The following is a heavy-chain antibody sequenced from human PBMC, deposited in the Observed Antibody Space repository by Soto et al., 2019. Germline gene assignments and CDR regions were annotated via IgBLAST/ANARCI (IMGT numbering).Heavy chain of an antibody. CDR2: INAGNGNT. V-gene: IGHV1-3*01. Sequence: ASVKVSCKASGYTFTSYGIHWVRQAPGQRLEWTGWINAGNGNTKYSEKFQGRVTITRDTSASTAYLELSSLRSEDTAVYYCARDPNDSSAYSNHYYYGMDVWGQETTVTVSS. J-gene: IGHJ6*02. CDR3: ARDPNDSSAYSNHYYYGMDV. CDR1: GYTFTSYG. D-gene: IGHD3-22*01.